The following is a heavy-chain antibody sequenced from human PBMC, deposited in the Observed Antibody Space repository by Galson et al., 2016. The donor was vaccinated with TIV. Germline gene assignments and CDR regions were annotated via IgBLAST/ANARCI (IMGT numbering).Heavy chain of an antibody. Sequence: SLRLSCAASGFTFSSLSMHWVRQAPGKGLEWVSSISNTGSFKHYPDSLKGQFTTSRDNAKNSVFLQMNSLRAEDTAVYYCARDHPQGWGFDCWGQGTLVTVSS. CDR2: ISNTGSFK. CDR1: GFTFSSLS. V-gene: IGHV3-21*01. CDR3: ARDHPQGWGFDC. D-gene: IGHD3-16*01. J-gene: IGHJ4*02.